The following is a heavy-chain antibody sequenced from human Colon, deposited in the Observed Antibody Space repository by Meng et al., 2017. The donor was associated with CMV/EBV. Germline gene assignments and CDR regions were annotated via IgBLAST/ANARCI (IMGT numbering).Heavy chain of an antibody. CDR3: AKDRRSSNSKRPFDY. CDR1: GFTFNSYS. D-gene: IGHD2-2*01. Sequence: GGSLRLSCAASGFTFNSYSMNWVRQAPGKGLEWVSSISGSGGSTDYADSMKGRFTISRDNSKNTLHLQMDSLRAEDSAVYYCAKDRRSSNSKRPFDYWGQGTLVTVSS. V-gene: IGHV3-23*01. J-gene: IGHJ4*02. CDR2: ISGSGGST.